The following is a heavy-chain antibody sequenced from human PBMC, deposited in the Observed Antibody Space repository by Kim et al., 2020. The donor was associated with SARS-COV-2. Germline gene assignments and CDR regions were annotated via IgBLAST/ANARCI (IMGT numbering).Heavy chain of an antibody. CDR3: AKPLGLREGKYYFDY. CDR2: ISDNGGST. D-gene: IGHD5-12*01. V-gene: IGHV3-23*01. Sequence: GGSLRLSCAASGFTFSSYAMNWVRQAPGKGLEWVSGISDNGGSTYYADSVKGRFTISRDNSKNTLYLQMNSLRAEDTAVYYCAKPLGLREGKYYFDYWGQETLVTVSS. CDR1: GFTFSSYA. J-gene: IGHJ4*02.